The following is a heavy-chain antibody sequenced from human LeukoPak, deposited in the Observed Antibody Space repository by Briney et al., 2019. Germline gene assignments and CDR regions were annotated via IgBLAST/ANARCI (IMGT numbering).Heavy chain of an antibody. D-gene: IGHD5-24*01. J-gene: IGHJ3*02. Sequence: ASVKVSCKASGYTFTKYYIHWVRQAPGQGLEWMGLINPGGDNTNYAQNFQGRVTMTRDTSTSTVYMELSSLRSEDTAIYYCARIRDGYNDAYDIWGQGTVVTVSS. CDR2: INPGGDNT. CDR1: GYTFTKYY. CDR3: ARIRDGYNDAYDI. V-gene: IGHV1-46*01.